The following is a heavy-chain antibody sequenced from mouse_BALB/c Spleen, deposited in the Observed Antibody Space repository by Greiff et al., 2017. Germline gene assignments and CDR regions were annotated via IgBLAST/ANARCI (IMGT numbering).Heavy chain of an antibody. CDR2: INPYNDGT. Sequence: EVKLVESGPELVKPGASVKMSCKASGYTFTSYVMHWVKQKPGQGLEWIGYINPYNDGTKYNEKFKGKATLTSDKSSSTAYMELSSLTSEDSAVYYCARRWLLRHFDYWGQGTTLTVSS. D-gene: IGHD2-3*01. CDR1: GYTFTSYV. J-gene: IGHJ2*01. V-gene: IGHV1-14*01. CDR3: ARRWLLRHFDY.